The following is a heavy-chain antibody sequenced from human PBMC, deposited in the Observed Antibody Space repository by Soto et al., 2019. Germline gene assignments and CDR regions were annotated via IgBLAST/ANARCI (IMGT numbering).Heavy chain of an antibody. CDR3: ARGYSGCAEGTPDY. J-gene: IGHJ4*02. D-gene: IGHD1-26*01. CDR1: GYTFTSYA. Sequence: QVQLVQSGAEVKKPGASVKVSCKASGYTFTSYAMHWVRQAPGQRLEWMGWINAVNGNTKYSQKFQGRVTITRDSSASTAYMELSSLRSEDTAVYYCARGYSGCAEGTPDYWGQGTLVTVSS. CDR2: INAVNGNT. V-gene: IGHV1-3*01.